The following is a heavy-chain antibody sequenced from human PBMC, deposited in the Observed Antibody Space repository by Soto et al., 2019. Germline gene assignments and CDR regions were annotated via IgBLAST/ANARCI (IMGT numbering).Heavy chain of an antibody. CDR3: ARRCSSTSCDGYYYYGMDV. J-gene: IGHJ6*02. D-gene: IGHD2-2*01. Sequence: GESLKISCKGSGYSFTNYWIGWVRQLPGKGLEWVGIIHPVDSDTRYSPSFQGQVTISADKSITTAYLQWSSLKASDTAMYYCARRCSSTSCDGYYYYGMDVWGQGTTVTVSS. CDR1: GYSFTNYW. CDR2: IHPVDSDT. V-gene: IGHV5-51*01.